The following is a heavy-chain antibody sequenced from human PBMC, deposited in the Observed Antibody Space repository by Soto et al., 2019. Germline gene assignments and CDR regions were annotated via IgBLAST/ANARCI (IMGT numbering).Heavy chain of an antibody. V-gene: IGHV4-30-4*01. CDR3: ARGRYCLTGRCFPNWFDS. CDR1: GDSISNHDYF. Sequence: SSETLSLTCSVSGDSISNHDYFWAWLRPPPGQALEYIGNIDKSATNYYNPSFESRVAIYVDTSQSQFSLNVTSVTAADTAVYFCARGRYCLTGRCFPNWFDSWGQGALVNVSS. J-gene: IGHJ5*01. CDR2: IDKSATN. D-gene: IGHD2-15*01.